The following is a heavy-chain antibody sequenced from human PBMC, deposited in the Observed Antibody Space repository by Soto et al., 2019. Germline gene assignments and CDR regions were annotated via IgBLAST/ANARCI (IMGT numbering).Heavy chain of an antibody. J-gene: IGHJ4*02. D-gene: IGHD3-22*01. CDR3: AKDMDYYDSSGYPVGDYFDH. Sequence: GGSLRLSCAASGFTFSSYAMSWVRQAPGKGLEWVSAISGSGGSTYYADSVKGRFTISRDNSKNTLYLQMNSLRAEDTAVYYCAKDMDYYDSSGYPVGDYFDHWGQGTLVTVSS. V-gene: IGHV3-23*01. CDR1: GFTFSSYA. CDR2: ISGSGGST.